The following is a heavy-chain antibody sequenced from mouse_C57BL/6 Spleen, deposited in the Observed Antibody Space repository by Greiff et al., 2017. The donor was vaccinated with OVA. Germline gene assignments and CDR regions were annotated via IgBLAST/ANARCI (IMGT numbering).Heavy chain of an antibody. V-gene: IGHV1-82*01. CDR3: ARNSSADY. Sequence: VQLQQSGPELVKPGASVKISCKASGYAFSSSWMNWVKQRPGKGLEWIGRIYPGDGDTNYNGKFKGKATLTADKSSSTAYMQLSSLTSEDSAVYFCARNSSADYWGQGTTLTVSS. D-gene: IGHD3-2*02. CDR1: GYAFSSSW. J-gene: IGHJ2*01. CDR2: IYPGDGDT.